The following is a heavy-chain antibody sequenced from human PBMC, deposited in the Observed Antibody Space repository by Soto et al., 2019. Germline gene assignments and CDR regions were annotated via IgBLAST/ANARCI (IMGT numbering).Heavy chain of an antibody. V-gene: IGHV4-61*01. D-gene: IGHD2-15*01. CDR1: GGSINSGNYY. J-gene: IGHJ6*02. Sequence: SETLSLTCTVSGGSINSGNYYWSWIRQTPGRGLEWIGYIYQSGSTYYNPSLKSRVTISVDTSKNQFSLKLSSVTAADRAVYYCARVRMNYYYYGMDVWGQGTTVTVSS. CDR2: IYQSGST. CDR3: ARVRMNYYYYGMDV.